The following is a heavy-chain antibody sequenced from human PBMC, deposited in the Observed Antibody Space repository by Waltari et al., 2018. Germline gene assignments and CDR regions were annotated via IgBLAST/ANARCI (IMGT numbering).Heavy chain of an antibody. V-gene: IGHV4-34*01. D-gene: IGHD3-16*01. J-gene: IGHJ2*01. CDR2: GHHTGVT. CDR1: AGSCSSYY. Sequence: QVQLQQWGAGLLKPSETLSLTCSVYAGSCSSYYWTWLRQPPGTGLEGIGEGHHTGVTNYNPSLGSRVTISLDTSRNQFSLQLTSMTAADTGLYYCAGYGGPAFWYFALWGRGTQVIVSS. CDR3: AGYGGPAFWYFAL.